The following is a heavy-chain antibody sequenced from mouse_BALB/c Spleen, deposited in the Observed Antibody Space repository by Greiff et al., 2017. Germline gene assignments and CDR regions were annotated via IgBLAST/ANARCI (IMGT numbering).Heavy chain of an antibody. J-gene: IGHJ4*01. Sequence: EVNLVESGGGLVKPGGSLKLSCAASGFTFSDYYMYWVRQTPEKRLEWVATISDGGSYTYYPDSVKGRFTISRDNAKNNLYLQMSSLKSEDTAMYYCARVYDYDAYAMDYWGQGTSVTVSS. CDR3: ARVYDYDAYAMDY. V-gene: IGHV5-4*02. CDR1: GFTFSDYY. D-gene: IGHD2-4*01. CDR2: ISDGGSYT.